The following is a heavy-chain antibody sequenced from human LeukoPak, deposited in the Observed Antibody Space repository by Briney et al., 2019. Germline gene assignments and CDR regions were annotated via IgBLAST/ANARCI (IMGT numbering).Heavy chain of an antibody. J-gene: IGHJ4*02. CDR2: INPNSGGT. CDR1: GYTSTGYY. Sequence: ASVKVSCKASGYTSTGYYMHWVRQAPGQGFEWMGWINPNSGGTNYAQKFQGRVTMTRDTSISTAYMELSRLRSDDTAVYYCARSRSRDCSSTSCYSYGLDYWGQGTLVTVSS. D-gene: IGHD2-2*01. CDR3: ARSRSRDCSSTSCYSYGLDY. V-gene: IGHV1-2*02.